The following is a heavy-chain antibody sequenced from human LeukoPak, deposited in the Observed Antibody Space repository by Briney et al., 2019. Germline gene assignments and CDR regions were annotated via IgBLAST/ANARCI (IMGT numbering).Heavy chain of an antibody. J-gene: IGHJ4*02. V-gene: IGHV4-34*01. D-gene: IGHD6-19*01. CDR1: GGSFSGYY. CDR3: ARGEQWLGEFDY. CDR2: INHSGST. Sequence: PSETLSLTCAVCGGSFSGYYWSWIRQPPGKGLEWIGEINHSGSTNYNPSLKSRVTISVDTSKNQFSLKLSSVTAADTAVYYCARGEQWLGEFDYWGQGTLVTVSS.